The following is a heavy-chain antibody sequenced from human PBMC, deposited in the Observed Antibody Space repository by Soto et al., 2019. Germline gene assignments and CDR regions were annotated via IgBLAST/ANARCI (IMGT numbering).Heavy chain of an antibody. Sequence: AGGSLRLSCAASGFTFSSYGMHWVRQAPGKGLEWVAVIWYDGSNKYYADSVKGRFTISRDNSKNTLYQQMNSLRAEDTAVYYCARVSKWGYSYGYFHYYYGMDVWGQGTTVTVSS. CDR2: IWYDGSNK. CDR3: ARVSKWGYSYGYFHYYYGMDV. CDR1: GFTFSSYG. D-gene: IGHD5-18*01. J-gene: IGHJ6*02. V-gene: IGHV3-33*01.